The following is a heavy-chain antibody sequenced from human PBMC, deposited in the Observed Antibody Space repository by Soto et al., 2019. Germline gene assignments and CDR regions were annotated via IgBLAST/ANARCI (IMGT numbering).Heavy chain of an antibody. V-gene: IGHV1-24*01. CDR3: ATPPPGQQLVRGAFDI. CDR2: FDPEDGET. CDR1: GYTLTELS. J-gene: IGHJ3*02. Sequence: ASVKVSCKVSGYTLTELSMHWGRQAPGKGLEWMGGFDPEDGETIYAQKFQGRVTMTEDTSTDTAYMELSSLRSEDTAVYYCATPPPGQQLVRGAFDIWGQGTMVTV. D-gene: IGHD6-13*01.